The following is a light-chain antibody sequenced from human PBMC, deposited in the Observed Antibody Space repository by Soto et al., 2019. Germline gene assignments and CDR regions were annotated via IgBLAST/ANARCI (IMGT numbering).Light chain of an antibody. CDR3: LQYRNFPLT. J-gene: IGKJ4*01. CDR2: DAF. Sequence: DIQMTQSPSSLSASVGVRVTITCQASQDISNYLNWYQQKPGKAPNLLIYDAFNLATGVPSRFSGGRSGTDFTFTISSLQPEDIATYFCLQYRNFPLTFGGGTKVEIK. V-gene: IGKV1-33*01. CDR1: QDISNY.